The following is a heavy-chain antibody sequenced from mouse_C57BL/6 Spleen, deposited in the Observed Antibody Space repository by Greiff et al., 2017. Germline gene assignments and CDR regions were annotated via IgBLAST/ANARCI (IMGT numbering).Heavy chain of an antibody. CDR1: GYTFTSYW. Sequence: QVQLQQPGTELVKPGASVKLSCTASGYTFTSYWMPWVRQRPGQGLEWIGNINPSNGGTNYNEKLKSKATLTVDKTSSTAYMQLSSLTSEGSAVYYWARSHYDVWGTGTTVTVSS. J-gene: IGHJ1*03. CDR2: INPSNGGT. V-gene: IGHV1-53*01. CDR3: ARSHYDV. D-gene: IGHD1-2*01.